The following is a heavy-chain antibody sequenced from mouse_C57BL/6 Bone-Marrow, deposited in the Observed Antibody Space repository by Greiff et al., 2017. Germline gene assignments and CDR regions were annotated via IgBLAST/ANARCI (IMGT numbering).Heavy chain of an antibody. Sequence: VQVVESGAELAKPGASVKLSCKASGYTFTSYWMHWVKQRPGQGLEWIGYINPSSGYTKYIQKFKDKATLTADKSSSTAYMQLSSLTYEDSAVYYCARENGNKAWFAYWGQGTLVTVSA. J-gene: IGHJ3*01. CDR3: ARENGNKAWFAY. V-gene: IGHV1-7*01. D-gene: IGHD2-1*01. CDR2: INPSSGYT. CDR1: GYTFTSYW.